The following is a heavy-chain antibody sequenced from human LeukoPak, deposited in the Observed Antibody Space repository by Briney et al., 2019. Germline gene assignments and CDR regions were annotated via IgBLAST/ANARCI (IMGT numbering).Heavy chain of an antibody. CDR3: ARGTGYCSSTSCYHGYYYYYYGMDV. V-gene: IGHV4-59*01. D-gene: IGHD2-2*01. J-gene: IGHJ6*02. CDR1: GGSISSYY. CDR2: IYYSGSS. Sequence: SETLSLTCTVSGGSISSYYWSWIRQPPGKGLEWVGYIYYSGSSNYNPSLTSRVTISVDTAKNQFSLKLSSVTAADTAVYYCARGTGYCSSTSCYHGYYYYYYGMDVWGQGTTVTVSS.